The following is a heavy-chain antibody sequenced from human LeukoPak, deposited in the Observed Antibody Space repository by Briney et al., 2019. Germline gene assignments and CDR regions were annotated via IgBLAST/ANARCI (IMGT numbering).Heavy chain of an antibody. CDR2: IKQDGSEQ. V-gene: IGHV3-7*01. CDR1: GFTFSGYW. D-gene: IGHD6-13*01. J-gene: IGHJ2*01. Sequence: GGSLRLSCAGSGFTFSGYWMNWVRQIPGKGLEWVAIIKQDGSEQFYVDSVKGRFTISRDNAKSSLYLQMNSLRDEDTAVYYCARDLGSSWPYWYFDLWGRGTLVTVSS. CDR3: ARDLGSSWPYWYFDL.